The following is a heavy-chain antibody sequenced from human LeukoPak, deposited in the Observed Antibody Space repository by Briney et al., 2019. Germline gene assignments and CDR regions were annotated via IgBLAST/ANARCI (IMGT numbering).Heavy chain of an antibody. Sequence: GGSLRLSCATSGFTFSSYAMHWVRQAPGKGLEWVAVISYDGSNKYYADSVKGRFTISRDNSKNTLYLQMNSLRAEDTAVYYCARDRGSDGDLNFDYWGQGTLVTVSS. CDR3: ARDRGSDGDLNFDY. CDR2: ISYDGSNK. J-gene: IGHJ4*02. CDR1: GFTFSSYA. V-gene: IGHV3-30*04. D-gene: IGHD4-17*01.